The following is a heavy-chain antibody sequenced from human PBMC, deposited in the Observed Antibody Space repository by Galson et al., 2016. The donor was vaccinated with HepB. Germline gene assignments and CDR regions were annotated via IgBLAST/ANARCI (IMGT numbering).Heavy chain of an antibody. Sequence: SLRLSCAASGFPFSTYAMRWVRQAPGKGLEWVASISSSSTYIHYADSVEGRFTISRDNAKKSLYLEMNSLRAEDTAVYYCARALGGSTMASHWFHPWGQGTLVTVSA. CDR1: GFPFSTYA. D-gene: IGHD4/OR15-4a*01. J-gene: IGHJ5*02. CDR3: ARALGGSTMASHWFHP. CDR2: ISSSSTYI. V-gene: IGHV3-21*01.